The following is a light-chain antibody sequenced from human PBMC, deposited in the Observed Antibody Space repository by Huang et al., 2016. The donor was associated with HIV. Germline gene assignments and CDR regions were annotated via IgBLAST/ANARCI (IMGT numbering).Light chain of an antibody. Sequence: EIVLTQSPATLSVSPGERATLSCRASQSINTNLAWYQQKDGQAPRLLISGASTRASGIPARFSGSGSRTEFTLTISSLQSEDFAVYYCQQYSHWPQTFGQGTKVEIK. CDR2: GAS. J-gene: IGKJ1*01. CDR1: QSINTN. V-gene: IGKV3-15*01. CDR3: QQYSHWPQT.